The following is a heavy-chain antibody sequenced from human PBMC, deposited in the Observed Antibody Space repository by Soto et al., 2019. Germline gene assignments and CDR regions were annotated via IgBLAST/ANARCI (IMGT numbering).Heavy chain of an antibody. D-gene: IGHD1-26*01. Sequence: EVQLVESGGGLIQPGGSLRLSCAVSEFTVTNNYMHWVRQAPGRGLEWVAVIYSGGDTYYADSVKGRFTVSRDNSKNTLYLQMNSLRGEDTAVYFCARGSMYFDYWGQGTFVTVSS. V-gene: IGHV3-53*01. CDR3: ARGSMYFDY. CDR1: EFTVTNNY. CDR2: IYSGGDT. J-gene: IGHJ4*02.